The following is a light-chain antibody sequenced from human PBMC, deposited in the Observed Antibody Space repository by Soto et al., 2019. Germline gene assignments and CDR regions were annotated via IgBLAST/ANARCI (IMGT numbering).Light chain of an antibody. CDR3: SSYAGYNNYV. CDR1: SSDVGGYNY. J-gene: IGLJ7*01. V-gene: IGLV2-8*01. Sequence: QSVLTQPPSASGSPGQSVTISCTGTSSDVGGYNYVSWYQQHPGKAPKLMIYEVSKRPSGVPDRFSGSRSGNTASLTVSGLQAEDEADYYCSSYAGYNNYVFGAGTQLTVL. CDR2: EVS.